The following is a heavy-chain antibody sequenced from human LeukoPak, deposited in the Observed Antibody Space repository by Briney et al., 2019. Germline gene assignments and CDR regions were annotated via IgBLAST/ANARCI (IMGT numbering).Heavy chain of an antibody. V-gene: IGHV3-33*08. Sequence: GGSLRLSCAASGFTFSSFAINWVRQAPGKGLEWVAVIWYDGSNKYYADSVKGRFTISRDNSKNTLYLQMNSLRAEDTAVYYCARGAIAVAEGAFDYWGQGTLVTVSS. J-gene: IGHJ4*02. CDR3: ARGAIAVAEGAFDY. CDR1: GFTFSSFA. D-gene: IGHD6-19*01. CDR2: IWYDGSNK.